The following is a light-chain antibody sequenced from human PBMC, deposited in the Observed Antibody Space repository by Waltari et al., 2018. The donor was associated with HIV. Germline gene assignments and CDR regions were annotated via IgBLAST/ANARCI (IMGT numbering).Light chain of an antibody. J-gene: IGKJ1*01. CDR2: WAS. V-gene: IGKV4-1*01. Sequence: DIVMTQSPDSLPVSLGERATITCKSSQSVFYKSNNKNHLAWYQHKAGQPPKLLSYWASVRESGVPERFSGSGSGTDFTLTISSLQAEDVAVYYCQQYYGDIWTFGQGTKVEIK. CDR3: QQYYGDIWT. CDR1: QSVFYKSNNKNH.